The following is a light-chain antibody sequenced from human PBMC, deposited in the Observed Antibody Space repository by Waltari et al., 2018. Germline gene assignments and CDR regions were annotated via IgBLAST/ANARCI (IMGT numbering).Light chain of an antibody. CDR1: QTVGSA. Sequence: ERMMTQSPVLLSVSTGGRATLSCRTGQTVGSALAWHQQKPGQAPRLLIYGASNRATGVPARFSGSGSGTEFTLTITSLQSDDSAVYYCQQYKDWPYTFGQGTKLEIK. CDR3: QQYKDWPYT. J-gene: IGKJ2*01. CDR2: GAS. V-gene: IGKV3-15*01.